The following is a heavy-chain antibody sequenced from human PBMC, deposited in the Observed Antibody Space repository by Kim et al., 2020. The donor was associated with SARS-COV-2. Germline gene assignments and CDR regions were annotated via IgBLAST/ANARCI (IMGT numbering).Heavy chain of an antibody. Sequence: TRYSPSFQGQVTISADKSISTAYLQWSSLKASDTAMYYCARQGTLQTFDYWGQGTLVTVSS. CDR3: ARQGTLQTFDY. D-gene: IGHD1-7*01. V-gene: IGHV5-51*01. CDR2: T. J-gene: IGHJ4*02.